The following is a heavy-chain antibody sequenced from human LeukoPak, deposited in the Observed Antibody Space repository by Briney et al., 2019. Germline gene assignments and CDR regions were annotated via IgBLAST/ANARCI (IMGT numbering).Heavy chain of an antibody. CDR2: ISGSGGST. J-gene: IGHJ4*02. Sequence: AGGSLRLSCAASAFTFSSYAMSWVRQAPGKGLEWVSSISGSGGSTYYADSVKGRFTISRDISKNTLYLQMNSLRAEDTAVYSCAKVDEDYWGQGTLVTVSS. CDR3: AKVDEDY. CDR1: AFTFSSYA. V-gene: IGHV3-23*01.